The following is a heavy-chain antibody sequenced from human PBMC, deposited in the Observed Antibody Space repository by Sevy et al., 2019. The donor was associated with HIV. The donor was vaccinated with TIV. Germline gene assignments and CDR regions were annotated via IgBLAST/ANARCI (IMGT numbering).Heavy chain of an antibody. CDR1: GFTFSSYW. CDR2: VNSDGSST. Sequence: GGSLRLSCAASGFTFSSYWMHWVRQAPGKGLVWVSLVNSDGSSTSYADSVKGRFTISRDNAKNTLYLQMNSLRAEDTAVDYCARGAAAGTFDYWGQGTLVTVSS. J-gene: IGHJ4*02. CDR3: ARGAAAGTFDY. V-gene: IGHV3-74*01. D-gene: IGHD6-13*01.